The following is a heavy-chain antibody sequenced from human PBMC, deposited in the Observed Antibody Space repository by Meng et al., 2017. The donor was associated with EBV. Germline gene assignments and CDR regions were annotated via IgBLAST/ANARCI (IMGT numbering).Heavy chain of an antibody. CDR1: GLTLRSYC. V-gene: IGHV3-21*01. J-gene: IGHJ4*02. CDR3: ARDRTSNRFDY. D-gene: IGHD2-8*01. CDR2: ISSNSIDI. Sequence: VALEASGGGLVKPGESLRLFCADSGLTLRSYCMNWVRLAPGKGLEWVSSISSNSIDIYYADLVKGRFTISRDNAKNSLFLQMNSLRAEDTAVYYCARDRTSNRFDYWGQGTLVTVSS.